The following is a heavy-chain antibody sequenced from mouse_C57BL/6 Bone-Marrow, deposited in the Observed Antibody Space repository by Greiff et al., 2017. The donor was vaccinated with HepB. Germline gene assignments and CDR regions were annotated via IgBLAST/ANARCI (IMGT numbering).Heavy chain of an antibody. CDR1: GYTFTDHT. D-gene: IGHD1-1*01. V-gene: IGHV1-78*01. J-gene: IGHJ4*01. CDR3: ARRGYYYGSSYFYCAMDY. Sequence: VQLQQSDAELVKPGASVKISCKVSGYTFTDHTIHWMKQRPEQGLEWIGYIYPRDGSTKYNEKFKGKATLTADKSSSTAYMQLNSLTSEDSAVYFCARRGYYYGSSYFYCAMDYWGQGTSVTVSS. CDR2: IYPRDGST.